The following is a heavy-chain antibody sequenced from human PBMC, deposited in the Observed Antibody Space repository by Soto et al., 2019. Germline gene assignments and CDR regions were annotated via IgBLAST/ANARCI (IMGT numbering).Heavy chain of an antibody. J-gene: IGHJ5*02. CDR3: ARGGDWGYYDSSGYPFDH. CDR2: ISSSSSYI. Sequence: SLRLSCAASGFTFSSYSMNWVRQAPGKGLEWVSSISSSSSYIYYADSVKGRFTISRDNAKNSLYLQMNSLRAEDTAVYYCARGGDWGYYDSSGYPFDHWGQGTLVTVSS. D-gene: IGHD3-22*01. CDR1: GFTFSSYS. V-gene: IGHV3-21*01.